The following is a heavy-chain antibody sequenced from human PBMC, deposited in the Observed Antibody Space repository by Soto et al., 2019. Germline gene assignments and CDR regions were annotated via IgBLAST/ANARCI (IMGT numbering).Heavy chain of an antibody. CDR1: GFTFSSYA. CDR2: ISGSGGST. V-gene: IGHV3-23*01. Sequence: EVQLLESGGGLVQPGGSLRLSCAASGFTFSSYAMSWVRQAPGKGLEWVSAISGSGGSTYYADSVKGRFTISRDNSKNTLYLQMNSLRAEDTAVYYCAKDLSSHTYYDFWSGYYIGSTYWGQGTLVTVSS. J-gene: IGHJ4*02. D-gene: IGHD3-3*01. CDR3: AKDLSSHTYYDFWSGYYIGSTY.